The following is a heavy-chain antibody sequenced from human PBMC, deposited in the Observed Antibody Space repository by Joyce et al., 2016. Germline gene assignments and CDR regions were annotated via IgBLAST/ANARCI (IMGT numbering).Heavy chain of an antibody. J-gene: IGHJ4*02. CDR2: LNQDGNQT. CDR3: ERDVRFGHFDY. D-gene: IGHD3-10*01. Sequence: EVQLVESGGGLVQSGESLRLYCAASGFTFSDYWMSWVRQAPGKGLEWVANLNQDGNQTYYADSVRGRFTITRDNAKNSLYLQMNSLRAEDAALYYCERDVRFGHFDYWGQGTLVTVSS. CDR1: GFTFSDYW. V-gene: IGHV3-7*01.